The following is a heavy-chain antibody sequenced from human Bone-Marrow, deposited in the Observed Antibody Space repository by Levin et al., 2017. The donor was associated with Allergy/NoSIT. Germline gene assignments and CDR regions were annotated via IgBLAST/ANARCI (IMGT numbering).Heavy chain of an antibody. Sequence: GESLKISCAASGFTFSSYAMSWVRQAPGKGLEWVSAISGSGGSTYYADSVKGRFTISRDNSKNTLYLQMNSLRAEDTAVYYCAMSIVGATTFDYWGQGTLVTVSS. CDR2: ISGSGGST. CDR1: GFTFSSYA. CDR3: AMSIVGATTFDY. J-gene: IGHJ4*02. D-gene: IGHD1-26*01. V-gene: IGHV3-23*01.